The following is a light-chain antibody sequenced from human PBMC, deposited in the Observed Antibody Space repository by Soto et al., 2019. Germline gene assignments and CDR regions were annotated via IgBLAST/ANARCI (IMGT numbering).Light chain of an antibody. J-gene: IGKJ1*01. CDR3: QQRTEWPPT. CDR2: DAS. Sequence: EIVLTQSPATLALSPGERATLSCRASQSVSTYLAWYQQKPGQAPRLLIYDASNRATGIPARFSGSVSGTDFTLAISSLEPEDFAVYYCQQRTEWPPTFGQGTKVEIK. V-gene: IGKV3-11*01. CDR1: QSVSTY.